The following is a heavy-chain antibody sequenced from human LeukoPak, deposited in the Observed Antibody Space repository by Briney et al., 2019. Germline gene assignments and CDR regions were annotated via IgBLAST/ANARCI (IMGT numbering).Heavy chain of an antibody. V-gene: IGHV4-39*07. J-gene: IGHJ4*02. Sequence: SETLSLTCTVSGGSISSSSYYWGWIRQPPGKGLEWIGSIYYSGSTYCNPSLESRVTISVDTSKNQFSLKLNSVTAADTAVYYCARGKEVITMLRGLKPGYYFDYWGQGTLVTVSS. CDR1: GGSISSSSYY. D-gene: IGHD3-10*01. CDR2: IYYSGST. CDR3: ARGKEVITMLRGLKPGYYFDY.